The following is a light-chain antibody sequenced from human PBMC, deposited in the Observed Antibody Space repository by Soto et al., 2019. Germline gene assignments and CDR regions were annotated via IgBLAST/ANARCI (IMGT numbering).Light chain of an antibody. CDR1: QGISSY. J-gene: IGKJ5*01. CDR2: AAS. CDR3: QQYYSYPSTT. Sequence: AIRMTQSPSSFSASTVDRVTITCRASQGISSYLAWYQQKPGKAPKLLIYAASTLQSGVPSRFSGSGSGTDFTLTISCLQSEDFATYYCQQYYSYPSTTFGQGTRLEIK. V-gene: IGKV1-8*01.